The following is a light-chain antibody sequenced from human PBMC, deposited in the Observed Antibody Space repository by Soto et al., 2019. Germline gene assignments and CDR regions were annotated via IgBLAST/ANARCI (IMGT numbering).Light chain of an antibody. CDR1: SSDVGGYNF. J-gene: IGLJ1*01. Sequence: QSALTQPRSVSGSPGQSATISCTGASSDVGGYNFVSWYQQHPGKAPKLMIYDVSKRPSGVPDRFSGSKSGNTASLTISGLQAEEEADYYCCSYAGSYTGVFGTGTKLTVL. CDR2: DVS. V-gene: IGLV2-11*02. CDR3: CSYAGSYTGV.